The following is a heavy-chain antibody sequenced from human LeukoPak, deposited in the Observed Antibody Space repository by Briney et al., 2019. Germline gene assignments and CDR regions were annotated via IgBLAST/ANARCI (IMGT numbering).Heavy chain of an antibody. Sequence: PSETLSLTCAVYGGSFSGYYRSWIRQPPGKGLEWIWEINHSGSTNYNPSLKGRVVISVDTSKSQFSVKLSSVTAADTAVYYCARLKAVAGTGFYYWGQGTLVTVSS. CDR3: ARLKAVAGTGFYY. CDR2: INHSGST. V-gene: IGHV4-34*01. J-gene: IGHJ4*02. CDR1: GGSFSGYY. D-gene: IGHD6-19*01.